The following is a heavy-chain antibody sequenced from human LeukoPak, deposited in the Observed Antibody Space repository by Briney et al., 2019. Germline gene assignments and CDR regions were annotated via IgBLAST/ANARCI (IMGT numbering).Heavy chain of an antibody. J-gene: IGHJ6*02. V-gene: IGHV4-59*08. D-gene: IGHD4-17*01. CDR2: IYYSGST. CDR1: GGSISSYY. Sequence: SETLSLTCTVSGGSISSYYWSWIRQPPGKGLEWIGYIYYSGSTNYNPSLKSRVTISVDTSKNQFSLKLSSVTAADTAVYYCARHPDYGDYEGYYYGMDVWGQGTTVTVSS. CDR3: ARHPDYGDYEGYYYGMDV.